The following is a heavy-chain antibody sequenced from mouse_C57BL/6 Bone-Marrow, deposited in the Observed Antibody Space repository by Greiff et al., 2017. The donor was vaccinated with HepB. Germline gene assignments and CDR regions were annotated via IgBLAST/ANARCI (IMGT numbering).Heavy chain of an antibody. CDR3: ARSGTTAYYFDY. Sequence: EVQLQQSGPELVKPGASVKISCKASGYTFTDYYMNWVKQSHGKSLEWIGDINPNNGGTSYNQKFKGKATLTVDKSSSTAYMELRSLTSEDSAVYYCARSGTTAYYFDYWGQGTTLTVSS. J-gene: IGHJ2*01. V-gene: IGHV1-26*01. CDR1: GYTFTDYY. D-gene: IGHD1-2*01. CDR2: INPNNGGT.